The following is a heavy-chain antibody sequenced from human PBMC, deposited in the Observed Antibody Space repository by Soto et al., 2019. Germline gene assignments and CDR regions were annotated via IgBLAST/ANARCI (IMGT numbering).Heavy chain of an antibody. CDR2: ISAYNSKT. CDR1: GYTFSSYG. J-gene: IGHJ5*02. D-gene: IGHD5-12*01. V-gene: IGHV1-18*01. Sequence: QGHLVQSGTEVKKPGASVKVSCKASGYTFSSYGITWVRQAPGQGLEWMGWISAYNSKTDYAQQFQGRVTMTRDTSTSTAYMDLTSLRSDDTAVYYCARVGYSYCDPKWFDPWGQGTLVTVSP. CDR3: ARVGYSYCDPKWFDP.